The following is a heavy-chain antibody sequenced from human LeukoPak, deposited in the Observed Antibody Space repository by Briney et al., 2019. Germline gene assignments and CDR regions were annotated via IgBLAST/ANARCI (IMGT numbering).Heavy chain of an antibody. Sequence: SETLSLTCTVSGGSISGSSYYWGWIRQPPGKGLEWIGSIYYSGSTYYKPSLKSRVTMSVDTSKNQFSLKLSSVTAADTAVYYCAARDVLTGLHDYWGQGTLVTVSS. CDR2: IYYSGST. CDR3: AARDVLTGLHDY. V-gene: IGHV4-39*01. J-gene: IGHJ4*02. CDR1: GGSISGSSYY. D-gene: IGHD3-9*01.